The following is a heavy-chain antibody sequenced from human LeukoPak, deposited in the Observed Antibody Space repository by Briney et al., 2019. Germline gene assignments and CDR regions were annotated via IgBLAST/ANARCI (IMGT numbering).Heavy chain of an antibody. Sequence: PGGSLRLSCAASGFTFRSYAMSWVRQAPGKGLEWVSATSGSGGITYYADSVKDRFTISGDNSKNTLYLQMNSLRAEDTAVYYCTKALQELVPRYFDYWGQGTLVTVSS. V-gene: IGHV3-23*01. CDR3: TKALQELVPRYFDY. J-gene: IGHJ4*02. D-gene: IGHD6-13*01. CDR1: GFTFRSYA. CDR2: TSGSGGIT.